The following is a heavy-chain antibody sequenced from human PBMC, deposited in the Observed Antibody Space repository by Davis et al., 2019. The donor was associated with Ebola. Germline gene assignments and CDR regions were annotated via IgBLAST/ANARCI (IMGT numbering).Heavy chain of an antibody. D-gene: IGHD4-11*01. V-gene: IGHV4-59*11. CDR1: GASIRSHY. J-gene: IGHJ5*02. Sequence: SETLSLTCTVSGASIRSHYWSWIRQPPGKGLEWIGYIHYSGSTSNNPSLKSRVTMSVDMSKNQFSLKLSSVTAADTAVYYCATQYSNGWFDPWGQGTLVTVSS. CDR2: IHYSGST. CDR3: ATQYSNGWFDP.